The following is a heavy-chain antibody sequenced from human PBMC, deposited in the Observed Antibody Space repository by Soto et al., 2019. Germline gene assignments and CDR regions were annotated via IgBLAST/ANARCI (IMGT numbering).Heavy chain of an antibody. D-gene: IGHD6-13*01. CDR1: GGSITRGPSS. J-gene: IGHJ5*02. Sequence: QLQLQESGSGLVKPSQTLSLTCSVSGGSITRGPSSWNWVRQPPGKGLEWIAYISHSGSTYYNPSLQGRVTVSVDRSTNQFSLKLDSVSAADTAIYYCVRESAPSGPNYFDTWGPGTLVTVSS. CDR2: ISHSGST. CDR3: VRESAPSGPNYFDT. V-gene: IGHV4-30-2*01.